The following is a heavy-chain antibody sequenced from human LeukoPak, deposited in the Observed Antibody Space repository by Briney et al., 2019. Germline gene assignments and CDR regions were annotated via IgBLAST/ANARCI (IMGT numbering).Heavy chain of an antibody. CDR3: AKLPYGDYNHH. CDR1: GFTFSSYN. Sequence: NPGGSLRLSCAASGFTFSSYNMNWVRQAPGKGLEWVSSISSSSSYIYYADSVRGRFTISRDNAKNSLYLQINSLRAEDTAVYYCAKLPYGDYNHHWGQGTLVTVSS. CDR2: ISSSSSYI. V-gene: IGHV3-21*04. D-gene: IGHD4-17*01. J-gene: IGHJ5*02.